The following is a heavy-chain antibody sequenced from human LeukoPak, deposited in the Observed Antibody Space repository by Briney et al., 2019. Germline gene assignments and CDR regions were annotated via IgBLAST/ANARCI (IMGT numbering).Heavy chain of an antibody. CDR1: GYTFTGYY. J-gene: IGHJ4*02. CDR3: ARWSNSGFDY. D-gene: IGHD1-26*01. CDR2: INPNSGGT. Sequence: EASVKVSCKASGYTFTGYYMHWVRQAPGQGLEWMGRINPNSGGTNYVEKFQGRVTMTRDTSTSTAYMELSRLTSDDTAMYYCARWSNSGFDYWGQGTLVTVSS. V-gene: IGHV1-2*02.